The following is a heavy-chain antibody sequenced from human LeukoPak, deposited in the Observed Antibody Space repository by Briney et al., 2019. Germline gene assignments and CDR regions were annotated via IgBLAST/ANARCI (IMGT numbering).Heavy chain of an antibody. V-gene: IGHV1-18*01. CDR1: GYTFTSYG. D-gene: IGHD2-15*01. Sequence: GASVKVSCKASGYTFTSYGISWVRQAPGQGLEWMGWISAYNGNTNYAQKLQGRVTMTTDTSTSTAYMELRSLRSDDTAVYYCARDEMYCSGGSCYSSDAFDIWGQGTMVTVSS. J-gene: IGHJ3*02. CDR3: ARDEMYCSGGSCYSSDAFDI. CDR2: ISAYNGNT.